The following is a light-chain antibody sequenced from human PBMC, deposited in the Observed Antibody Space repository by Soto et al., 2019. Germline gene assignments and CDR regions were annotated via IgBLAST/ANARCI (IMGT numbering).Light chain of an antibody. CDR2: EVS. CDR3: ATWDDSLNALYV. J-gene: IGLJ1*01. V-gene: IGLV2-14*01. CDR1: SSDVGGYNY. Sequence: QSVLTQPASVSGSPGQSITISCTGTSSDVGGYNYVSWYQQHPGKAPKLMIYEVSNRPSGVSNRFSGSKSGNTASLTINGLQSEDEADYYCATWDDSLNALYVFGTGTKVTV.